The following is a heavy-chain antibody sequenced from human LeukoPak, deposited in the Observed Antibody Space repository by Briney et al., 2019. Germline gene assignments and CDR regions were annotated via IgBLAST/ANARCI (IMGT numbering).Heavy chain of an antibody. CDR1: GFTFDDYA. CDR2: ISWNSGSI. Sequence: PGRSLRLSCAASGFTFDDYAMHWVRHAPGKGLEWVSGISWNSGSIGYADSVKGRFTISRDNAKNSLYLQMNSLRAEDTALYYCAKVGNYYDSSGYGYFDYWGQGTLVTVSS. V-gene: IGHV3-9*01. D-gene: IGHD3-22*01. CDR3: AKVGNYYDSSGYGYFDY. J-gene: IGHJ4*02.